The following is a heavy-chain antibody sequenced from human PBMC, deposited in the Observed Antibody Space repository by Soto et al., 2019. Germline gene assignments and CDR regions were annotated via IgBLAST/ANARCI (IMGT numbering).Heavy chain of an antibody. D-gene: IGHD2-15*01. CDR2: IWYDGSNK. J-gene: IGHJ4*02. V-gene: IGHV3-33*08. Sequence: LSLTCAASGFTFSSYGMHWVRQAPGKGLEWVAVIWYDGSNKYYADSVKGRFTISRDNSKNTLYLQMNSLRAEDTAVYYCARDLLGGNYFDYWGQGTLVTVSS. CDR1: GFTFSSYG. CDR3: ARDLLGGNYFDY.